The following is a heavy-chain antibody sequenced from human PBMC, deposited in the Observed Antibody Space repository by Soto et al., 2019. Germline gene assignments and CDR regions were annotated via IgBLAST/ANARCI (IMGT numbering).Heavy chain of an antibody. J-gene: IGHJ3*02. V-gene: IGHV1-2*04. CDR3: ARDTGLRIAAAGTNAFDI. D-gene: IGHD6-13*01. CDR2: INPNSGGT. Sequence: GASVKVSCKASGYTFTGYYMHWVRQAPGQGLEWMGWINPNSGGTNYAQKFQGWVTMTRDTSISTAYMELSRLRSDDTAVYYCARDTGLRIAAAGTNAFDIWGQGTMVTVSS. CDR1: GYTFTGYY.